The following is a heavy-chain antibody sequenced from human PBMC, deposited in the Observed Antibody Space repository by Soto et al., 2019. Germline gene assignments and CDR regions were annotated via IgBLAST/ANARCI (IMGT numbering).Heavy chain of an antibody. Sequence: GGSLRLSCAASGFTFSNFWMSWVRQAPEKGLEWVANIKQDGREKYSVDSVKGRFIIFRDNAKNSLYLQMNSLRAEDTAIYYFARGFYYDSRGYYPDYWGQGTLVTVSS. CDR3: ARGFYYDSRGYYPDY. J-gene: IGHJ4*02. CDR1: GFTFSNFW. CDR2: IKQDGREK. D-gene: IGHD3-22*01. V-gene: IGHV3-7*01.